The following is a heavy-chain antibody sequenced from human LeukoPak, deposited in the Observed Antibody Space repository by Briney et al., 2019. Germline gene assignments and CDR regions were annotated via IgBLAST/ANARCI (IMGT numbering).Heavy chain of an antibody. CDR2: ISGSGGST. CDR3: AKDIKLVPVPGVFDY. D-gene: IGHD6-13*01. J-gene: IGHJ4*02. V-gene: IGHV3-23*01. Sequence: GRSLRLSCAASGLTLSSYAMRWVRHAPGKGLGGVSAISGSGGSTYYADSVTRRFTITRDNSKTTLYLQMNSLRAEDTAVYYCAKDIKLVPVPGVFDYWGQGTLVTVSS. CDR1: GLTLSSYA.